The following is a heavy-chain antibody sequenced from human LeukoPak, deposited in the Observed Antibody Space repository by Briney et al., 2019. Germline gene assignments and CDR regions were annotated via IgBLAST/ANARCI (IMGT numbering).Heavy chain of an antibody. CDR1: GASVSSGSYY. J-gene: IGHJ4*02. V-gene: IGHV4-61*01. CDR3: ASFIAFGYSGYDWEYYFDY. Sequence: RASETLSLTCNVSGASVSSGSYYWSWIRQPPGKELEWIGYIYYSGSTSYNPSLKSRVTISVDTSKNQFSLKLSSVTAADTAVYYCASFIAFGYSGYDWEYYFDYWGQGTLVTVSS. CDR2: IYYSGST. D-gene: IGHD5-12*01.